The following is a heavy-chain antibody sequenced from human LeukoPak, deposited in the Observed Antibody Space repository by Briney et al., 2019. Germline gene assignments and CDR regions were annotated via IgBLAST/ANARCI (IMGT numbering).Heavy chain of an antibody. CDR2: INHSGST. V-gene: IGHV4-34*01. Sequence: SETLSLTCAVYGGSFSGYYWSWIRQPPGKGLEWIGEINHSGSTNYNPSLKSQVTISVDTSKNQFSLKLSSVTAADTAVYYCARRPYSSSSDYWGQGTLVTVSS. CDR1: GGSFSGYY. J-gene: IGHJ4*02. CDR3: ARRPYSSSSDY. D-gene: IGHD6-13*01.